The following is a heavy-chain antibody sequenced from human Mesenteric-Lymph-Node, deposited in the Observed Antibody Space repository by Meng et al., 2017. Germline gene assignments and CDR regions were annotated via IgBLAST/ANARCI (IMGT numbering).Heavy chain of an antibody. J-gene: IGHJ4*02. CDR3: ANSMSTITLPDY. CDR2: ISYDGSNK. D-gene: IGHD5-24*01. CDR1: GFTFSTYG. Sequence: VQLVESGGGLVKPGGSLSLSCAASGFTFSTYGMHWVRQAPGKGLEWVAVISYDGSNKYYADSVKGRFTISRDNSKNTVYLQMNSLRTEDTAVYYCANSMSTITLPDYWGQGTLVTVSS. V-gene: IGHV3-30*18.